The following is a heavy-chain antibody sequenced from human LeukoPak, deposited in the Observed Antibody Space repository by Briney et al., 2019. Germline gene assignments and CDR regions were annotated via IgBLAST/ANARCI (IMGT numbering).Heavy chain of an antibody. J-gene: IGHJ5*02. D-gene: IGHD3-10*01. CDR1: GGTFSSYA. V-gene: IGHV1-69*13. Sequence: ASVKVSCKASGGTFSSYAISWVRRAPGQGLEWMGGIIPIFGTANYAQKFQGRVTITADESTSTAYMELSSLRSEDTAVYYCARVSPGSLWFDPWGQGTLVTVSS. CDR3: ARVSPGSLWFDP. CDR2: IIPIFGTA.